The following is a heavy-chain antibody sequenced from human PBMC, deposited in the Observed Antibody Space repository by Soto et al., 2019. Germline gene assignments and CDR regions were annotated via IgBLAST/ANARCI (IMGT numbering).Heavy chain of an antibody. J-gene: IGHJ4*02. CDR3: ARDCTSCYGYYFDY. V-gene: IGHV3-11*01. CDR2: ISSSGSTI. Sequence: GGALSLSCAASGLTVSDYYMSWIRQAPGKGLEWVSYISSSGSTIYYADSVKGRFTISRDNAKNSLYPQMTSLRAEDTAVYYCARDCTSCYGYYFDYWGQGTLVPVSP. D-gene: IGHD2-2*01. CDR1: GLTVSDYY.